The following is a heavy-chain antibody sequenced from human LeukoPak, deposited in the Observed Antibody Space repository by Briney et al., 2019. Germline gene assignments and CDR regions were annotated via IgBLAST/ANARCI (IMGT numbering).Heavy chain of an antibody. Sequence: ASVKVSCKASGYTFTSYDINWVRQATGQGLEWMGWMNPNSGNTGYAQKFQGRVTITRNTSISTAYMELSSLRSEDTAVYYCARESYCSSTTCHPWFDPWGQGTLVTLSS. CDR1: GYTFTSYD. CDR2: MNPNSGNT. V-gene: IGHV1-8*03. D-gene: IGHD2-2*01. CDR3: ARESYCSSTTCHPWFDP. J-gene: IGHJ5*02.